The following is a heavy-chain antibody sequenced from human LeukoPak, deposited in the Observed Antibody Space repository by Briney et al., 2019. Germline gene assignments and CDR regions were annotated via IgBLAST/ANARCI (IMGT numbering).Heavy chain of an antibody. CDR2: VSGSGSTT. Sequence: PGGTLRLSCAASGFTLSTYGMNWVRQAPGKGPEWVSAVSGSGSTTYYARSVKGRFTVSRDNSKNTLYLQMNSLRVDDTAVYYCAKCILTGYYKGYMDVWGKGTTVTISS. CDR1: GFTLSTYG. D-gene: IGHD3-9*01. V-gene: IGHV3-23*01. CDR3: AKCILTGYYKGYMDV. J-gene: IGHJ6*03.